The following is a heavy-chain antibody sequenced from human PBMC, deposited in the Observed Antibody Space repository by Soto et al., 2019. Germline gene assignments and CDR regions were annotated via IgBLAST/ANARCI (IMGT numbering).Heavy chain of an antibody. Sequence: PGGSLRLSCAASGFTFSSYAMHWVRQAPGKGLEWVAVISYDGSNKYYADSVKGRFTISRDNSKNTLYLQMNSLRAEDTAVYYCARDPRGFGLYGGYNWFDPWGQGTLVTSPQ. J-gene: IGHJ5*02. V-gene: IGHV3-30-3*01. D-gene: IGHD3-10*01. CDR3: ARDPRGFGLYGGYNWFDP. CDR2: ISYDGSNK. CDR1: GFTFSSYA.